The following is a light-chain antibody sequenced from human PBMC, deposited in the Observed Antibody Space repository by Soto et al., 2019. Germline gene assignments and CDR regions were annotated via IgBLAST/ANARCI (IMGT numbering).Light chain of an antibody. CDR3: CSFTSINTYV. V-gene: IGLV2-23*02. CDR2: GVS. J-gene: IGLJ1*01. CDR1: FSDIGRYEF. Sequence: QSVLTQPASVSGSPGQSITISCAGTFSDIGRYEFVSWYQQHPGKAPKVLIYGVSKRPSGVSNRFSGSKSCNTASLTISGLQAEDESDYYCCSFTSINTYVFGTGTKVTVL.